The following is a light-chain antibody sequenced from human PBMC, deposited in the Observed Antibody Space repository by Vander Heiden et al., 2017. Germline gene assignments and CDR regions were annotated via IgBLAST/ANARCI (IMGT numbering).Light chain of an antibody. CDR2: GAS. V-gene: IGKV3-15*01. J-gene: IGKJ4*01. CDR1: PSVSSK. Sequence: EIVMLQSPATLSVSPGARATLPCIPSPSVSSKLAWYQHKPGQDPRLLIYGASTRATGIPARCSGSGSGTEFTLTISSLQSEDFAVYYCQQYYNWPPLTFGGGTKVEIK. CDR3: QQYYNWPPLT.